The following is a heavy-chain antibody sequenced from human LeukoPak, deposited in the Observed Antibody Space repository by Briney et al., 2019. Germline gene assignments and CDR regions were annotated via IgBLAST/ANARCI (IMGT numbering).Heavy chain of an antibody. J-gene: IGHJ4*02. CDR3: ARDGVAAGIYFDY. CDR2: IKYDGTEK. Sequence: PGGSLRLSCAVSVFTFSSHWMSWVRQAPGKGLSWVANIKYDGTEKHYVDSVKGRFTLSIDNAKNSLYLQMNSLRAEDTAVYYCARDGVAAGIYFDYWGQGTLVTVSS. D-gene: IGHD6-13*01. CDR1: VFTFSSHW. V-gene: IGHV3-7*03.